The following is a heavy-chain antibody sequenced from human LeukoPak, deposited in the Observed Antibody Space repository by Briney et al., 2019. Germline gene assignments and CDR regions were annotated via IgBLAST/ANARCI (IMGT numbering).Heavy chain of an antibody. CDR3: AKSPVSSCRGSFCYPFDY. CDR2: ISYDGSNK. Sequence: GGSLRLSCAASGFTFSSYAMRWVRQAPGKELEWVAVISYDGSNKYYADSVKGRFTISRDNSRNTLYLQMNTLRAEDTAVYFCAKSPVSSCRGSFCYPFDYWGQGNLVTVSS. D-gene: IGHD2-15*01. CDR1: GFTFSSYA. J-gene: IGHJ4*02. V-gene: IGHV3-30*04.